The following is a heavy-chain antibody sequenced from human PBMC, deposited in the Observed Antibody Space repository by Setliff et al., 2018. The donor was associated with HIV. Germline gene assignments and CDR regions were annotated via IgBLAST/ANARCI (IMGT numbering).Heavy chain of an antibody. Sequence: TLPLTCTVSGVSLRRGTHFWTWIRPPAGKGLEWNGRIYTNGSTNYNPSLKNRATKAVDTSKNQCSLKLSSVTAADTAVYYCARRVVVVTVEWFDHWGQGTLVTVSS. CDR2: IYTNGST. D-gene: IGHD2-21*02. CDR1: GVSLRRGTHF. V-gene: IGHV4-61*02. CDR3: ARRVVVVTVEWFDH. J-gene: IGHJ5*02.